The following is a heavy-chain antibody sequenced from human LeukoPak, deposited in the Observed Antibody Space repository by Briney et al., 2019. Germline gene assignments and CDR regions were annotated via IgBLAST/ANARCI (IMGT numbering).Heavy chain of an antibody. CDR1: GYSFASYW. Sequence: GESLKISCQGSGYSFASYWIGWVRQMPGKGLDWMGIIYPGDSDTRYSPSFQGQVTISADKSINTAYLQWSSPKASDTAMYFCARQGSYFDYWGQGSLVTVSS. CDR3: ARQGSYFDY. J-gene: IGHJ4*02. V-gene: IGHV5-51*01. CDR2: IYPGDSDT. D-gene: IGHD3-10*01.